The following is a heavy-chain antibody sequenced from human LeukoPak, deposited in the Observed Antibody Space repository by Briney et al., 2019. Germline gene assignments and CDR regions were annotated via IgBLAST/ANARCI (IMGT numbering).Heavy chain of an antibody. CDR1: GYSFTSYW. CDR3: ARHGITTRYYYYYGMDV. D-gene: IGHD4-17*01. CDR2: IYPGDSDT. J-gene: IGHJ6*02. V-gene: IGHV5-51*01. Sequence: GESLKISCKGSGYSFTSYWIGWVRQMPGKGLEWMRIIYPGDSDTRYSPSFQGQVTISADKSISTAYLQWSSLKASDTAMYYCARHGITTRYYYYYGMDVWGQGTTVTVSS.